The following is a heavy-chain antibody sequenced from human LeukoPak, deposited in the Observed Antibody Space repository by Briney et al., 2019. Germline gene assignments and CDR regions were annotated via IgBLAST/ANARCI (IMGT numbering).Heavy chain of an antibody. CDR1: GFTFSDHA. J-gene: IGHJ4*02. CDR3: TRLVGAND. CDR2: IRNKANSYTT. V-gene: IGHV3-72*01. D-gene: IGHD1-26*01. Sequence: GGSLRLSCAASGFTFSDHAMDWVRQAPGKGLEWVGRIRNKANSYTTEYAASVQGRFTVSRDDSMNSLYLQMDSMKTEDTAVYYCTRLVGANDWGQGTLVTVSS.